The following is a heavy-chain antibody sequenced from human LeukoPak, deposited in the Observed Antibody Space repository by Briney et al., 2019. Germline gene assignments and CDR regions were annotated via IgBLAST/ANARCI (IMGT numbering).Heavy chain of an antibody. CDR3: ARDVPLDDYYGSGTYSYYFDS. CDR2: IGNSSYK. CDR1: GFTFSSYG. D-gene: IGHD3-10*01. Sequence: GGSLRLSCAASGFTFSSYGMSWVRQAPGKGLEWVSSIGNSSYKYYADSVKGRFTISRDNAKNSVYLQLNSLRAEDTALYYCARDVPLDDYYGSGTYSYYFDSWGQGALVTVSS. J-gene: IGHJ4*02. V-gene: IGHV3-21*01.